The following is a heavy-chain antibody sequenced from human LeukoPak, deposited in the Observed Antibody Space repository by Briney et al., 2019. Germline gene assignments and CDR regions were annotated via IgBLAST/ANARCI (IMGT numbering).Heavy chain of an antibody. J-gene: IGHJ6*03. V-gene: IGHV4-39*07. CDR3: ARMVKDSSSSLLGYYYYYMDV. CDR2: IYYSGST. CDR1: GGSISSSSYY. Sequence: PSETLSLTCTVSGGSISSSSYYWGWIRQPPGKGLEWIGSIYYSGSTYYNPSLKSRVTISVDTSKNQFSLKLSSVTAADTAVYYCARMVKDSSSSLLGYYYYYMDVWGKGTTVTVSS. D-gene: IGHD6-6*01.